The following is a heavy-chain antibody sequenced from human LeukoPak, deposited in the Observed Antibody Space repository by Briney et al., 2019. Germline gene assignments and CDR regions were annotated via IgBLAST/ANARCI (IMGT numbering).Heavy chain of an antibody. Sequence: GGSLRLSCEASGFTFSIYSMNWVRQAPGKGLEWVSYISSSSTTIRYADSVKGRFTISRDNAKNSLFLQMNSLRAEDTAVYYCARDLNWETYWGQGTLVSVSS. V-gene: IGHV3-48*01. CDR1: GFTFSIYS. D-gene: IGHD7-27*01. CDR3: ARDLNWETY. CDR2: ISSSSTTI. J-gene: IGHJ4*02.